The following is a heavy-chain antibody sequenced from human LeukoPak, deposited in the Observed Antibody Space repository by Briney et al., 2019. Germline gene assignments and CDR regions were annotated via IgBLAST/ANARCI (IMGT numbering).Heavy chain of an antibody. CDR1: GFTFSSYA. V-gene: IGHV3-23*01. J-gene: IGHJ4*02. CDR2: ISGSGGST. Sequence: GGSLRLSCAASGFTFSSYAMSWVRQAPGKGLEWVSAISGSGGSTYYADSVKGRFTISRDNSKNTLYLQMNSLRAEDTAVYYCARASSPYSSSWYPYYFDYWGQGTLVTVSS. CDR3: ARASSPYSSSWYPYYFDY. D-gene: IGHD6-13*01.